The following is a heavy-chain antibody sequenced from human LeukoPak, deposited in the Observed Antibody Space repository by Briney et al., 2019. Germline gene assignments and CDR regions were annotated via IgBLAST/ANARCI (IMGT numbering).Heavy chain of an antibody. V-gene: IGHV3-23*01. CDR1: GFTFSSYA. Sequence: GGSLRLSCAASGFTFSSYAMSWVRQAPGKGLERVSAISGSGGSTYYADSVKGRFTISRDNSKNTLYLQMNSLRAEDTAVYYCAKCGGDYSYYFDYWGQGTLVTVSS. CDR3: AKCGGDYSYYFDY. CDR2: ISGSGGST. D-gene: IGHD2-21*02. J-gene: IGHJ4*02.